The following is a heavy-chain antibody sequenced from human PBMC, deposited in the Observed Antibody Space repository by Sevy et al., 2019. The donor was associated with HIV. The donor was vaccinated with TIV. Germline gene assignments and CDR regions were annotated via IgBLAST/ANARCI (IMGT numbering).Heavy chain of an antibody. CDR3: ARGRSSVATYYTWSTVAGYYFDY. CDR2: IHYSGST. D-gene: IGHD6-19*01. Sequence: SETLSLTCTVSGDSISSGANYWGWIRQHPVKGLEWIGYIHYSGSTYDNPSLKSRITMSVDTPKNQFSLKLRSVTAADTAVYYCARGRSSVATYYTWSTVAGYYFDYWGQGTLVTVSS. J-gene: IGHJ4*02. CDR1: GDSISSGANY. V-gene: IGHV4-31*03.